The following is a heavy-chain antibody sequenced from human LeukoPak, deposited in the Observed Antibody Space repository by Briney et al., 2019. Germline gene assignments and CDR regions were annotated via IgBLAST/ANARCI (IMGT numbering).Heavy chain of an antibody. CDR1: GGSFSGYY. CDR2: INHRGSI. J-gene: IGHJ6*03. V-gene: IGHV4-34*01. Sequence: SETLSLTCAVYGGSFSGYYWSWIRQAPGKGLEWIGEINHRGSINYNPSLKSRVTISVDTSRNQFSLKLISVTAADTAVYYCARTTVLLWFGANYYYYMDVWGKGTTVTISS. D-gene: IGHD3-10*01. CDR3: ARTTVLLWFGANYYYYMDV.